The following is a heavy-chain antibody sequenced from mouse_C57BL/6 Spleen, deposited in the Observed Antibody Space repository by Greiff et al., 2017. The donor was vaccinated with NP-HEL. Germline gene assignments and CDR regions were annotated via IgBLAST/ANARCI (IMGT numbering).Heavy chain of an antibody. CDR2: IYPGDGDT. D-gene: IGHD2-4*01. CDR3: ARWDYDYDGAY. CDR1: GYAFSSSW. Sequence: VKLMESGPELVKPGASVKISCKASGYAFSSSWMNWVKQRPGKGLEWIGRIYPGDGDTNYNGKFKGKATLTADKSSSTAYMQLSSLTSEDSAVYFCARWDYDYDGAYWGQGTLVTVSA. V-gene: IGHV1-82*01. J-gene: IGHJ3*01.